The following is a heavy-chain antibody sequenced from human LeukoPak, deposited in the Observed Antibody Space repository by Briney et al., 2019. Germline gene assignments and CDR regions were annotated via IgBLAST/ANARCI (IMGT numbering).Heavy chain of an antibody. CDR3: ARAETSTEGY. Sequence: SGGSLRLSCAASGFTFSRYWMTWVRQAPGKGLEWVASINEDGSGKHYVDSVKGRFTISRDNAQKSVYLEMNSLRAEDTAVYYCARAETSTEGYWGQGTLVTVSS. J-gene: IGHJ4*02. CDR1: GFTFSRYW. CDR2: INEDGSGK. V-gene: IGHV3-7*03.